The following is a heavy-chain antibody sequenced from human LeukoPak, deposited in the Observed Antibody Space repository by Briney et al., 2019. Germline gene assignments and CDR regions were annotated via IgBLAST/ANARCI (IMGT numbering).Heavy chain of an antibody. J-gene: IGHJ4*02. V-gene: IGHV3-15*01. CDR3: TTGRSSSWPDY. CDR1: GFTFSSYA. Sequence: GGSLRLSCAASGFTFSSYAMNWVRQAPGKGLEWVGRIKSKAEGGTTDYAAPVKGRFTISRDDSKNTLFLQMNSLKTEDTAVYYCTTGRSSSWPDYWGQGTLVTVSS. CDR2: IKSKAEGGTT. D-gene: IGHD6-13*01.